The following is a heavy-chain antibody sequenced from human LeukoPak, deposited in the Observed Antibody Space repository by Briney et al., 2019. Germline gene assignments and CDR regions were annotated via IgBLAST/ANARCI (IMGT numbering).Heavy chain of an antibody. V-gene: IGHV3-30*18. CDR3: AKDERWRRSDFHGGFDY. J-gene: IGHJ4*02. CDR2: ISYDGSTK. Sequence: GGSLRLSCAASGFTFSSYGIHWVRQVPGKGLEWVAFISYDGSTKYYADSVEGRFTISRDNSKNTLYVQMNSLRAEDTAVYYCAKDERWRRSDFHGGFDYWGQGALVTVSS. D-gene: IGHD2-21*02. CDR1: GFTFSSYG.